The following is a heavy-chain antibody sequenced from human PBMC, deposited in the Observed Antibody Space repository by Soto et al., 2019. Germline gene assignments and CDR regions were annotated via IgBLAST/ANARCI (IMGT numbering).Heavy chain of an antibody. CDR2: LYYRGST. D-gene: IGHD6-13*01. V-gene: IGHV4-30-4*01. CDR1: GGSISSGDYY. J-gene: IGHJ5*02. CDR3: ARERPDGSRLDP. Sequence: QVQLQESGPGLVKPSQTLSLTCTVSGGSISSGDYYWSWIRQPPGKGLEWIGYLYYRGSTYYNPSLKSRVTISVDTSKNQFSLKLSSVTAADTAVDYCARERPDGSRLDPWGQGTLVTVSS.